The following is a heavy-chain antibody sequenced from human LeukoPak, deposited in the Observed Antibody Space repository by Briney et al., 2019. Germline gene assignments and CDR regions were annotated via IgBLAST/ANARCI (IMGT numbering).Heavy chain of an antibody. J-gene: IGHJ5*02. D-gene: IGHD1-26*01. CDR2: IIPIFGMA. CDR1: GGTFSSYA. Sequence: GASVKVSCKASGGTFSSYAISWVRQAPGQGLEWMGRIIPIFGMANYAQKFQGRVTITADKSTSTAYMELSSLRSEDTAVYYCARDLNEGRDPWGQGTLVTVSS. V-gene: IGHV1-69*04. CDR3: ARDLNEGRDP.